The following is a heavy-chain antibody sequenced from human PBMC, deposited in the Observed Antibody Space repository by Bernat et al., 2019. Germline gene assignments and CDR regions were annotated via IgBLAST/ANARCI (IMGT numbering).Heavy chain of an antibody. CDR3: ARDSYSSSFFFDY. CDR2: IWHDGSNK. CDR1: GFTFSSYG. V-gene: IGHV3-33*01. D-gene: IGHD6-6*01. Sequence: QAQLVESGGGVVQPGRSLRLFCAASGFTFSSYGMHWVRQAPGKGLEWVAVIWHDGSNKYYAYSVKGRFTITRDNSKNTLYLQMNTLRREDTAVYYCARDSYSSSFFFDYWGQGTLVTVSS. J-gene: IGHJ4*02.